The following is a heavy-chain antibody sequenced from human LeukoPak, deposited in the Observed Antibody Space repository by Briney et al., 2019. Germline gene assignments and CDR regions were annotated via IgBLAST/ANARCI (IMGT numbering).Heavy chain of an antibody. Sequence: GGSLRLSCAASGFTFSDYNMNWVRQAPGKGLEWVSYISSGSVTIYYADSVKGRFTISRDNSKNTLYLQMNSLRTEDTAVYYCARDNYYDSSGYYSFDYWGQGTLVTVSS. CDR3: ARDNYYDSSGYYSFDY. CDR1: GFTFSDYN. D-gene: IGHD3-22*01. V-gene: IGHV3-48*01. CDR2: ISSGSVTI. J-gene: IGHJ4*02.